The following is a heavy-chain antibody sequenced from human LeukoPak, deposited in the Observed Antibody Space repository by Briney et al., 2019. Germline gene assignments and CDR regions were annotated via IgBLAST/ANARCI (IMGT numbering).Heavy chain of an antibody. CDR1: GLTFDDYG. D-gene: IGHD6-13*01. CDR3: AKDYGYSSSWYDY. CDR2: ISWNSASV. V-gene: IGHV3-9*01. J-gene: IGHJ4*02. Sequence: GGSLRLSCEASGLTFDDYGMHWVRQAPGKGLEWVSTISWNSASVGYVDSVKGRFTISRDNAKKTLYLQMNSLRPEDTALYYCAKDYGYSSSWYDYWGQGTLVTASS.